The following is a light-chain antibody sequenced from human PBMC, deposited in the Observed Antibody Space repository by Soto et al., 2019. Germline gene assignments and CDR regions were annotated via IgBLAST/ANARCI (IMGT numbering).Light chain of an antibody. CDR1: QCVGNW. V-gene: IGKV1-5*03. J-gene: IGKJ1*01. CDR3: QQYDTYRT. CDR2: KAS. Sequence: DIQMTQSPSTLSASVGDRVTFTCRASQCVGNWLAWYQQKPGKAPKLLIYKASSLESGVPSRFSGSGSGTEFTLTISGLQPDDFATYYCQQYDTYRTFGQGTKVEVK.